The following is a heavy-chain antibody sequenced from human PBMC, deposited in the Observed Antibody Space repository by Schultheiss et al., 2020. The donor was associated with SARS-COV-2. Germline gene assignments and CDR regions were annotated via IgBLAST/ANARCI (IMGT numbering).Heavy chain of an antibody. CDR3: TRADSTSSSYWFDF. J-gene: IGHJ4*02. CDR2: ISYDGSNK. V-gene: IGHV3-30*03. Sequence: GGSLRLSCAASGFTFSDYYMSWIRQAPGKGLEWVAVISYDGSNKYYADSVKGRFTISRDNSKNSLFLQMNNLRDEDTAVYYCTRADSTSSSYWFDFWGQGALVTVSS. CDR1: GFTFSDYY. D-gene: IGHD6-6*01.